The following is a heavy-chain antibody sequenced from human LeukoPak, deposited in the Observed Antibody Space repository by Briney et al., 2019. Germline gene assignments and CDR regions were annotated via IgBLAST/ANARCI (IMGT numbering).Heavy chain of an antibody. D-gene: IGHD6-19*01. J-gene: IGHJ5*02. CDR1: GFTLSNYD. CDR3: ARAQEAVPGTTPLDP. CDR2: ISDSGRYK. Sequence: GGSLRLFCAASGFTLSNYDMNWVRQAPGKGPEWVSYISDSGRYKLYSDSVKGRFTISRDSANSSVLLHMSSLTAEDTAVYYCARAQEAVPGTTPLDPWGQGTLVIVSS. V-gene: IGHV3-21*04.